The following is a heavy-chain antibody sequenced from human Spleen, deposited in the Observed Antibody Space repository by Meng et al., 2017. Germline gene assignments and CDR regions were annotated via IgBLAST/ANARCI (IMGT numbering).Heavy chain of an antibody. CDR2: IIPIFGTA. V-gene: IGHV1-69*06. D-gene: IGHD1-26*01. Sequence: SVKVSCKASGGTFSSYAISWVRQAPGQGLEWMGGIIPIFGTANYAQKFQGRVTITADKSTSTAYMELSSLRSEDTAVYYCATRATTGGDLFDYWGQGTLVTAPQ. CDR3: ATRATTGGDLFDY. CDR1: GGTFSSYA. J-gene: IGHJ4*02.